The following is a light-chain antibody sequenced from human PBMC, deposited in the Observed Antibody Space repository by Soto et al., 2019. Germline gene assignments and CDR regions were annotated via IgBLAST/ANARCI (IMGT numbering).Light chain of an antibody. CDR1: QSLSNNY. Sequence: IVLTQSPGTLSLSPGERATLSCRASQSLSNNYLAWYQQKPGQPPKPLINGASSRASGIPDRFSGSGSGTDFTLTISRLEPEDFAIYYCQQYNNWPRATFGGGTKVDIK. V-gene: IGKV3-20*01. CDR3: QQYNNWPRAT. CDR2: GAS. J-gene: IGKJ4*01.